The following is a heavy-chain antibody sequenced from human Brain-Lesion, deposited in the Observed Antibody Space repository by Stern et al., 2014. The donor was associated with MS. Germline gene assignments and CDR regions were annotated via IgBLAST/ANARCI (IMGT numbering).Heavy chain of an antibody. D-gene: IGHD3-10*01. Sequence: QLQLQESGPGLVKPSETLSLTCTVSGGSISSSSYYWGWIRQPPGKGLEWIGSIYYRGSTYYNPSLKSRVTLSMDTSKNPFSLGLSFVTAADTAVYFCAKLWLGELPESPFDYWGQGTLVTVSS. CDR2: IYYRGST. V-gene: IGHV4-39*01. CDR1: GGSISSSSYY. CDR3: AKLWLGELPESPFDY. J-gene: IGHJ4*02.